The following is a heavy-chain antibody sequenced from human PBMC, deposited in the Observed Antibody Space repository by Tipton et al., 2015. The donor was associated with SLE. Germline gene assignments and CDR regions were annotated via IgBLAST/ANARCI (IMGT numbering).Heavy chain of an antibody. D-gene: IGHD4-11*01. J-gene: IGHJ4*02. Sequence: TLSLTCAVYGGSFSGYYWSWIRQPPGKGLEWIGEINHSGSTNYNPSLKSRVNISVGTSKNQFSLKLSSVTAADTAVYYCARRLTTVTTFAFDYWGQGTLVTVSS. V-gene: IGHV4-34*01. CDR1: GGSFSGYY. CDR2: INHSGST. CDR3: ARRLTTVTTFAFDY.